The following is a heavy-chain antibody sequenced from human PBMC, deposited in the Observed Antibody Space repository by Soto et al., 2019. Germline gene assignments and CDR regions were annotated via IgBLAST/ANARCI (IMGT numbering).Heavy chain of an antibody. V-gene: IGHV3-30-3*01. Sequence: GGSLRLSCAASGFTFSSYAMHWVRQAPGKGLEWVAVISYDGSNKYYADSVKGRFTISRDNSKNTLYLQMNSLRAEDTAVYYCARSRYDTDAFDIWGQGTMVTVSS. CDR1: GFTFSSYA. CDR2: ISYDGSNK. CDR3: ARSRYDTDAFDI. J-gene: IGHJ3*02. D-gene: IGHD3-3*01.